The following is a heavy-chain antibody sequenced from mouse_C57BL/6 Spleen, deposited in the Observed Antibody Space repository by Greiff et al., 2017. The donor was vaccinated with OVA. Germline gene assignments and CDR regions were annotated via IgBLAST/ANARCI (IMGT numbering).Heavy chain of an antibody. J-gene: IGHJ4*01. D-gene: IGHD2-5*01. CDR2: IYPGSGNT. CDR1: GYTFTDYY. CDR3: ARDSNFHYAMDY. Sequence: QVQLQQSGAELVRPGASVKLSCKASGYTFTDYYINWVKQRPGQGLEWIARIYPGSGNTYYNEKFKGKATLTAEKSSSTAYMQLSSLTSEDSAVYFCARDSNFHYAMDYWGQGTSVTVSS. V-gene: IGHV1-76*01.